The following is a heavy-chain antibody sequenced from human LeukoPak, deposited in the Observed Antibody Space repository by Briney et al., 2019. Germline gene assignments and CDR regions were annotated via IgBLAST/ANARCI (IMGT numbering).Heavy chain of an antibody. J-gene: IGHJ4*02. CDR2: IYHSGST. CDR1: GYSISGGYY. CDR3: ARDRNGGYDYFDY. D-gene: IGHD5-12*01. V-gene: IGHV4-38-2*02. Sequence: SETLSLTCTVSGYSISGGYYWGWIRQPPGKGLEWIGSIYHSGSTYYNPSLKSRVTISVDTSKNQFSLKLSSVTAADTAVYYCARDRNGGYDYFDYWGQGTLVTVSS.